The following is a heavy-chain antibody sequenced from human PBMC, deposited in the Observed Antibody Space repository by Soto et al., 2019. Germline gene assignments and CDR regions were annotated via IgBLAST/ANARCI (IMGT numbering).Heavy chain of an antibody. J-gene: IGHJ5*02. Sequence: QLQLQESGSGLVRPSQTLSLTCAVSGGSISSGGYSWNWIRQPPGKGLEWIGYIYHSGSTLYNPSPKSRVTISVDKSKIQSPLKLTAVTAADTAVYYCAREQLEGNGFDPWGQGTLVTVSS. D-gene: IGHD1-1*01. CDR2: IYHSGST. V-gene: IGHV4-30-2*01. CDR1: GGSISSGGYS. CDR3: AREQLEGNGFDP.